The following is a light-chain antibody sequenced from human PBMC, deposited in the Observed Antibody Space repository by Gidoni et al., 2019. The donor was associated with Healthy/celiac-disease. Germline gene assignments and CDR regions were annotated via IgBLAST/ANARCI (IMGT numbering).Light chain of an antibody. CDR2: QDS. J-gene: IGLJ2*01. V-gene: IGLV3-1*01. CDR1: KLGDKY. CDR3: QAWDSSTVV. Sequence: SYELTQPPPVSVSPGQTASITCSGDKLGDKYACWYQQKPGQSPVLVIYQDSKRPSGIPERFSGSNSGNTATLTISGTQAMDEADYYCQAWDSSTVVFGGVTKLTVL.